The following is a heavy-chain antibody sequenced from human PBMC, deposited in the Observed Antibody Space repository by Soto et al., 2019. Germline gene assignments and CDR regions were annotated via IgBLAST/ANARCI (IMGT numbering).Heavy chain of an antibody. V-gene: IGHV3-9*01. Sequence: GGSLRLSCAASGFTFDDYAMHWVRQAPGKGLEWVSGISWNSGSIGYADSVKGRFTISRDNAKNSLYLQMNSLRAEDTALCYCAKDNDFWSGSLDYWGQGTLVTVSS. D-gene: IGHD3-3*01. J-gene: IGHJ4*02. CDR1: GFTFDDYA. CDR2: ISWNSGSI. CDR3: AKDNDFWSGSLDY.